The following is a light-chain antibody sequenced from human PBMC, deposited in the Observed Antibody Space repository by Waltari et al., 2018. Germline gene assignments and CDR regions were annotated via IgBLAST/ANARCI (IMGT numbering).Light chain of an antibody. Sequence: EIVMTQSPATLSVSPGERATLSCRASQSVSGHLAWYQQKPGQAPRLIIHGAFTRATGIPARFSGSGSGTEFSLIISSLQSEDFAIYYCQQYYDWPPWTFGQGTKVEL. CDR1: QSVSGH. CDR3: QQYYDWPPWT. J-gene: IGKJ1*01. V-gene: IGKV3D-15*01. CDR2: GAF.